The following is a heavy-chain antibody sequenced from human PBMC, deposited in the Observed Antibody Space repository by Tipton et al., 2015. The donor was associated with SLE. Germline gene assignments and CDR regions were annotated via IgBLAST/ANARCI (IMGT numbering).Heavy chain of an antibody. J-gene: IGHJ5*02. CDR2: IYTSGST. CDR3: ASQSYGSGTWRFDP. D-gene: IGHD3-10*01. CDR1: GGSISSGSYY. V-gene: IGHV4-61*02. Sequence: GLVKPSQTLSLTCTVSGGSISSGSYYWSWIRQPAGKGLEWIGRIYTSGSTNYNPSPKSRLTISLDTSKNQFSLTLSSVTAADTAVYHCASQSYGSGTWRFDPWGQGTLVTVSS.